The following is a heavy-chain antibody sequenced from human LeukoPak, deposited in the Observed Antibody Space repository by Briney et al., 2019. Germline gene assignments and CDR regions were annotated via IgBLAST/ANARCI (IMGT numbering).Heavy chain of an antibody. Sequence: ETLSLTCTVSGGSISSGGYYWSWIRQPPGKGLEWVSAISGSGGSTYYADSVKGRFTISRDNSKNTLYLQMNSLRAEDTAVYYCAKVSWFNWFDPWGQGTLVTVSS. J-gene: IGHJ5*02. D-gene: IGHD6-13*01. V-gene: IGHV3-23*01. CDR2: ISGSGGST. CDR3: AKVSWFNWFDP. CDR1: GGSISSGGYY.